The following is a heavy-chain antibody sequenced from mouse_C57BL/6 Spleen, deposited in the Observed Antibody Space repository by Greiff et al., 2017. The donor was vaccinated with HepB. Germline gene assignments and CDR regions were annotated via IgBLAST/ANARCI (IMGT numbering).Heavy chain of an antibody. CDR1: GYTFTSYW. CDR2: IDPSDSYT. J-gene: IGHJ3*01. CDR3: ARGGPERFAY. Sequence: VQLQQPGAELVMPGASVKLSCKASGYTFTSYWMHWVKQRPGQGLEWIGEIDPSDSYTNYNLKFKGKSTLTVDKSSSTAYMQLSSLTSEDSAVYYCARGGPERFAYWGQGTLVTVSA. V-gene: IGHV1-69*01.